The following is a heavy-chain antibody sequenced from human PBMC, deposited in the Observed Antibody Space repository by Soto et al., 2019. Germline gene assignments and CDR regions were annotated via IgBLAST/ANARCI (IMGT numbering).Heavy chain of an antibody. V-gene: IGHV4-59*01. J-gene: IGHJ6*03. Sequence: SETLSLTCTVSGGSISSYYWSWIRQPPGKGLEWIGYIYYSGSTNYNPSLKSRVTISVDTSKNQFSLKLSSVTAADTAVYYCARVGGRGITIFGVVTHPDYHYMDVWGKGTTVTVSS. CDR2: IYYSGST. CDR1: GGSISSYY. D-gene: IGHD3-3*01. CDR3: ARVGGRGITIFGVVTHPDYHYMDV.